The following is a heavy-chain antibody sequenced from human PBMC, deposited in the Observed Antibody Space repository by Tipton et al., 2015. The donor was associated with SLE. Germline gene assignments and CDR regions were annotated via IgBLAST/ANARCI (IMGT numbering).Heavy chain of an antibody. J-gene: IGHJ4*02. CDR2: IYSNGDT. D-gene: IGHD5-12*01. V-gene: IGHV3-53*04. Sequence: AVSGLTVSNNYMGWVRRAPGKGLEWVSIIYSNGDTYYADSVRGRFTISRHNSMNTLYLQMNILGPADTAVYYCARFHSGYDPYYFDYWGQGTLVTVSS. CDR1: GLTVSNNY. CDR3: ARFHSGYDPYYFDY.